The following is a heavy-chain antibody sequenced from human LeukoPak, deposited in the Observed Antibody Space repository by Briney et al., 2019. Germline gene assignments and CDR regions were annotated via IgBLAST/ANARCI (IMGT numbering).Heavy chain of an antibody. V-gene: IGHV1-69*13. CDR1: GGTFSSYA. Sequence: SVKVSCTASGGTFSSYAISWVRQAPGQGLEWMGGIIPIFGTANYAQKFQGRVTITADESTSTAYMELSSLRSEDTAVYYCARGTYYYDSSGYYYYYYGMDVWGQGTTVTVSS. J-gene: IGHJ6*02. D-gene: IGHD3-22*01. CDR3: ARGTYYYDSSGYYYYYYGMDV. CDR2: IIPIFGTA.